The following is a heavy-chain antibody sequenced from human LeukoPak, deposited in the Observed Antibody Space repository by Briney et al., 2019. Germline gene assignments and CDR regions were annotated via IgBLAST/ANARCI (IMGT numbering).Heavy chain of an antibody. J-gene: IGHJ3*02. CDR2: ISYDGSNK. CDR1: GFTFSSYG. V-gene: IGHV3-30*18. CDR3: AKEGIAIIGDAFDI. Sequence: GGSLRLSCAASGFTFSSYGMHWVRQAPGKGLEWVAVISYDGSNKYYADSVKGRFTISRDNSKSTLYLQMNSLRAEDTAVYYCAKEGIAIIGDAFDIWGQGTMVTVSS. D-gene: IGHD6-13*01.